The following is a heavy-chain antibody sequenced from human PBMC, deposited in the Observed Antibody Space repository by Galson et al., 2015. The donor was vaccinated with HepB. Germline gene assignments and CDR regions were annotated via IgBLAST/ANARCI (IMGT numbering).Heavy chain of an antibody. J-gene: IGHJ5*02. CDR3: AKETGHYGSGSYSWFDP. Sequence: CAISGDSVSSNSAAWNWIRQSPSRGLEWLGRTYYRSKWYNDYAVSVKSRITINLDTSKNQFSLQLNSVTPEDTAVYYCAKETGHYGSGSYSWFDPWGQGTLVTVSS. V-gene: IGHV6-1*01. D-gene: IGHD3-10*01. CDR1: GDSVSSNSAA. CDR2: TYYRSKWYN.